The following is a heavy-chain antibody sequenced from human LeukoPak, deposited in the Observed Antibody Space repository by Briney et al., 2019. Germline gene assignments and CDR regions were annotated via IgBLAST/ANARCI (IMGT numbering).Heavy chain of an antibody. V-gene: IGHV4-59*08. CDR2: IYYSGST. J-gene: IGHJ4*02. D-gene: IGHD5-18*01. CDR1: GGSISNYY. CDR3: ARHGYTYGNFDY. Sequence: SETLPLTCTVSGGSISNYYWSWIRQPPGKGLEWIGYIYYSGSTNYNPSLKSRVTISVYTSKNQFSLKLTSVTAADTAVYYCARHGYTYGNFDYWGQGTLVTVSS.